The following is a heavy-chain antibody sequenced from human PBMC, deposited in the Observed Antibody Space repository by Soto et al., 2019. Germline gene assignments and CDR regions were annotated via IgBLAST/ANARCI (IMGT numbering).Heavy chain of an antibody. D-gene: IGHD3-10*01. Sequence: EVQLLESGGGLVQPGGSLRLSCAASGFTFRSYAMNWVRQAPGKGLEWVSAISGGGSGRYYADSVKGRFTISRDNSKNTMHLQMNSLSAEDTAVYYCARDGSGSPKGLDYWGQGTLVTVSS. CDR1: GFTFRSYA. CDR2: ISGGGSGR. J-gene: IGHJ4*02. V-gene: IGHV3-23*01. CDR3: ARDGSGSPKGLDY.